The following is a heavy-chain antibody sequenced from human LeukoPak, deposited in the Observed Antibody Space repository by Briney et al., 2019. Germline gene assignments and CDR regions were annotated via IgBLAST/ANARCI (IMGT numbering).Heavy chain of an antibody. V-gene: IGHV4-59*12. CDR1: GGSLSSYY. J-gene: IGHJ5*02. CDR3: ARVLAAAGNNWFDP. CDR2: IYYSGST. D-gene: IGHD6-13*01. Sequence: SETLSLTCTVSGGSLSSYYWSWIRQPPGKGLEWIGYIYYSGSTNSNPSLKSRVTMSVDTSKNQFSLKLSSVTAADTAVYYCARVLAAAGNNWFDPWGQGTLVTVSS.